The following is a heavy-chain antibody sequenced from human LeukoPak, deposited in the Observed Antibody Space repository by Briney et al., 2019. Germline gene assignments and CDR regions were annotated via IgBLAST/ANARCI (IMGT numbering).Heavy chain of an antibody. D-gene: IGHD1-26*01. J-gene: IGHJ4*02. V-gene: IGHV3-23*01. Sequence: QTGGSLRLSCAASGFTFSSYAMSWVRQAPGKGLEWVSAISGSGGSTYYADSVKGRFTISRDNSKNTLYLQMNSLRAEDTAVYYCAKVLGPYGSYYFDYWGQGTLVTVSS. CDR2: ISGSGGST. CDR1: GFTFSSYA. CDR3: AKVLGPYGSYYFDY.